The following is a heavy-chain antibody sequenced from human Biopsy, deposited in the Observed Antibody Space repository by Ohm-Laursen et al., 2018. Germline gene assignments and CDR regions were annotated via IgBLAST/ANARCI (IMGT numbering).Heavy chain of an antibody. D-gene: IGHD2-8*01. CDR3: ARDGEAKYCKHGVCPSDF. J-gene: IGHJ4*02. CDR2: ISASGNHI. CDR1: GFTFSGFS. Sequence: SLRLSCTASGFTFSGFSMNWVRQAPGKGLEWVSSISASGNHIYYTDSVKGRLTVSRDNGKNSVYLQMNSLRVEDTAVYYCARDGEAKYCKHGVCPSDFWGQGTLVTVSS. V-gene: IGHV3-21*01.